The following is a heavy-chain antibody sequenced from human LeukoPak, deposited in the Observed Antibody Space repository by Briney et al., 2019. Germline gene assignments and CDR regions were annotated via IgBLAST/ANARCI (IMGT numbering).Heavy chain of an antibody. V-gene: IGHV4-39*01. CDR1: GGSINTNRYY. Sequence: SETLSLTCTVSGGSINTNRYYWGCIRQPPGKGLEWIGSIYYSGNTYYNPSLKSRVTLSVDTSKNQFSLKLSSVTAAGTAVYDFARGDPDSIGYYYFDYWGQGTLVTVSS. J-gene: IGHJ4*02. CDR3: ARGDPDSIGYYYFDY. CDR2: IYYSGNT. D-gene: IGHD3-22*01.